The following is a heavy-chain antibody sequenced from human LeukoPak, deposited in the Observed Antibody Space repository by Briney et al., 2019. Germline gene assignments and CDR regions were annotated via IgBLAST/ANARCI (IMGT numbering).Heavy chain of an antibody. CDR1: GFTFSSYS. CDR3: ARGVVPAAIRDWFDP. V-gene: IGHV3-21*01. Sequence: GGSLRLSCAASGFTFSSYSMNWVRQAPGKGLEWVSSISSSSSYIYYADSVKGRFTISRDNAKNSLYLRMNSLRAEDTAVYYCARGVVPAAIRDWFDPWGQGTLVTVSS. CDR2: ISSSSSYI. J-gene: IGHJ5*02. D-gene: IGHD2-2*02.